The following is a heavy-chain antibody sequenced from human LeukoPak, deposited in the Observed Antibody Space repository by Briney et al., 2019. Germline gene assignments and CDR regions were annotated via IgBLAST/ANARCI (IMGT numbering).Heavy chain of an antibody. V-gene: IGHV4-59*01. CDR1: GGSISSYY. CDR3: ARGSDYDFWRVGAFDI. J-gene: IGHJ3*02. Sequence: SETLSLTCTVSGGSISSYYWSWIRQPPGKGLEWIGYIYYSGSTNYNPSLKSRVTISVDTSKNQFSLKLSSMTAADTAVYYCARGSDYDFWRVGAFDIWGQGTMVTVSS. D-gene: IGHD3-3*01. CDR2: IYYSGST.